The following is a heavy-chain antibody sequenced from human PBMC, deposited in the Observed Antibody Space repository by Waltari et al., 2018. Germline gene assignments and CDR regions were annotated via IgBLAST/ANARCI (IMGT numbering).Heavy chain of an antibody. Sequence: EAQLVESGGGLVQPGGSLRLSCSAAGFHFPRHRMTWVRRAPGKGLEWVANIKWDGSATWYAESLSGRFIISRDNARSSLFLQINSPSAEDTAIYYCARGSAGYVRVWDLWGQGTSVTVSS. D-gene: IGHD2-2*01. J-gene: IGHJ1*01. CDR3: ARGSAGYVRVWDL. V-gene: IGHV3-7*03. CDR2: IKWDGSAT. CDR1: GFHFPRHR.